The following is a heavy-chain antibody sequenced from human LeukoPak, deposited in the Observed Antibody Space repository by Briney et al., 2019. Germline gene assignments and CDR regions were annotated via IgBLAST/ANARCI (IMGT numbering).Heavy chain of an antibody. D-gene: IGHD2-2*01. CDR2: ISGDSRYI. Sequence: GGSLRLSCAASGFTFSSYTFNWVRQAPGKGLEWVSAISGDSRYIYYTDSVRGRFTISRDNAENSLYLQMHSLRVEDTAVYYCARAPTVLVGYCSSSSCQADYWGQGTLVTVSS. CDR1: GFTFSSYT. CDR3: ARAPTVLVGYCSSSSCQADY. V-gene: IGHV3-21*01. J-gene: IGHJ4*02.